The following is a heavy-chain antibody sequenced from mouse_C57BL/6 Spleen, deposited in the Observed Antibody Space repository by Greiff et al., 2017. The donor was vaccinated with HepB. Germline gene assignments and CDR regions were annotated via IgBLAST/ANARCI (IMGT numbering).Heavy chain of an antibody. CDR1: GFTFSDFY. CDR2: SRNKASGSTT. Sequence: DVKLVESGGGLVQSGRSLRLSCATSGFTFSDFYMEWVRQAPGKGLEWIAASRNKASGSTTEYSASGKGRFIVNRDTTQSNLYLQMNALRDEDTAIYSSARSLLHAMDYWGQGTSLTVSS. J-gene: IGHJ4*01. V-gene: IGHV7-1*01. D-gene: IGHD1-1*01. CDR3: ARSLLHAMDY.